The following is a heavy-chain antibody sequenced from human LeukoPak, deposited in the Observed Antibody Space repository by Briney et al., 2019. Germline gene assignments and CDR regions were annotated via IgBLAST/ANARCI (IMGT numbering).Heavy chain of an antibody. CDR2: IRSNAYGGA. CDR3: TRKMFRGVIDY. D-gene: IGHD3-10*01. J-gene: IGHJ4*02. CDR1: GFTFGDYA. V-gene: IGHV3-49*04. Sequence: PGRSLRLSCTASGFTFGDYAMIWVRQAPGKGLEWVGFIRSNAYGGAEYATSVKGRFIISRDDSKSITYLQMNSLKTEDTAVYYCTRKMFRGVIDYWGQGTLVIVSS.